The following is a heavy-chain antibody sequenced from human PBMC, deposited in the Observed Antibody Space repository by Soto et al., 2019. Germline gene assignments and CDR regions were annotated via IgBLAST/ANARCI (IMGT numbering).Heavy chain of an antibody. V-gene: IGHV3-23*01. D-gene: IGHD3-9*01. CDR3: AKYRPQRETTYYDIFSRYYYFDY. Sequence: EVQLLESGGGLVQPGGSLRLSCAASGFTFSSYTMNWVRQAPGKGLEWVSAISGSGGSTYYADSVKGRFTISRDNSKNTQYLQINNLRAKDTAVYYCAKYRPQRETTYYDIFSRYYYFDYWGQGTLVTVSS. CDR2: ISGSGGST. CDR1: GFTFSSYT. J-gene: IGHJ4*02.